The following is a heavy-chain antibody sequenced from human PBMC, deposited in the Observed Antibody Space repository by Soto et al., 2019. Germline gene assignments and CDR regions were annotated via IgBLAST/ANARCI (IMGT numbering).Heavy chain of an antibody. CDR3: TSGFQIAGEPQLDSGDYYYGMDV. Sequence: EVQLVESGGGLVQPGGSLKLSCAASGFTFSGSAMHWVRQASGKGLEWVGRIRSKANSYATAYAASVKGRFTISRDDSKNTAYLQMNSLKTEDTAVYYCTSGFQIAGEPQLDSGDYYYGMDVWGQGTTVTVSS. CDR1: GFTFSGSA. V-gene: IGHV3-73*02. J-gene: IGHJ6*02. D-gene: IGHD3-10*01. CDR2: IRSKANSYAT.